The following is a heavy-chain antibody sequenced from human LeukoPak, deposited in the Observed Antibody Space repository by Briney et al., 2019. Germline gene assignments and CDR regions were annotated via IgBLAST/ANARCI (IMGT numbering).Heavy chain of an antibody. CDR1: GYTFTSYG. J-gene: IGHJ4*02. CDR3: ARDSHYYDRSGYPDY. V-gene: IGHV1-18*01. CDR2: ISAYNGNT. Sequence: ASVKVSCKASGYTFTSYGISRVRQAPGQGLEWMGWISAYNGNTNYARKFQGRVTMTTDTSASTAYMELRSLRSDDTAVYYCARDSHYYDRSGYPDYWGQGTLVTVSS. D-gene: IGHD3-22*01.